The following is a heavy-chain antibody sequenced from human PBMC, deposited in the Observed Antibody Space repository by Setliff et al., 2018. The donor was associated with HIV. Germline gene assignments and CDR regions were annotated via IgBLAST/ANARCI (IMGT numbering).Heavy chain of an antibody. D-gene: IGHD1-26*01. CDR1: GYTFTGYY. CDR2: INPNSGGT. CDR3: ARKRGRGATTWSYDAFDI. J-gene: IGHJ3*02. Sequence: ASVKVSCKASGYTFTGYYMHWVRQAPGQGLEWMGRINPNSGGTNYAQKFQGRVTMIRDTSISTAYMELSRLRSDDTAVYYCARKRGRGATTWSYDAFDIWGQGTMVTVSS. V-gene: IGHV1-2*06.